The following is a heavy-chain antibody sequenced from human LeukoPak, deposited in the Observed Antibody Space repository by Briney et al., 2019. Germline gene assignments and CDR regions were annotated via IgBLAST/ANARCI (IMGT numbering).Heavy chain of an antibody. D-gene: IGHD2/OR15-2a*01. V-gene: IGHV3-15*01. CDR1: GFSFMNAW. Sequence: KPGGSLRLSCAASGFSFMNAWMIWVRQAPGKGLEWVGRIKSNADGGTPGYAAPARGRFTISRDDSKNTLYLQMNSLKTEDTAVYYCTTFYHEYSPYWGRGTLVTVSS. J-gene: IGHJ4*02. CDR3: TTFYHEYSPY. CDR2: IKSNADGGTP.